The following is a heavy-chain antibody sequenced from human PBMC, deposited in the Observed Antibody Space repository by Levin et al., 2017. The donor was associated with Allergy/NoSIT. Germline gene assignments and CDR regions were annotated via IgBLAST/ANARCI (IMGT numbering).Heavy chain of an antibody. V-gene: IGHV1-2*02. CDR3: AIDAELGLYSGYFDH. J-gene: IGHJ4*02. CDR1: GYTFTGYY. D-gene: IGHD1-26*01. CDR2: LIPNTGGT. Sequence: ASVKVSCKASGYTFTGYYIHWVRQAPGQGLEWMGWLIPNTGGTKYSQKFQGRVTVTRDTSISTAYMELSRLRSDDTAVYYCAIDAELGLYSGYFDHWGQGSLVTVSS.